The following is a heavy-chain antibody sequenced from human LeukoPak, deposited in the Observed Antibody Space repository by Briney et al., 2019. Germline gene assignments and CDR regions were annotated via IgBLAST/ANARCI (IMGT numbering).Heavy chain of an antibody. CDR3: AKDQRYCSGGSCLDWFDP. CDR1: GFTFSSYG. CDR2: IRYDGSNK. J-gene: IGHJ5*02. Sequence: GGSLRLSCAASGFTFSSYGMHWVRQAPGNELKWVAFIRYDGSNKYYADSVKGRFTISRDNSKNTLYLQMNSLRAEDTAVYYCAKDQRYCSGGSCLDWFDPWGQGTLVTVSS. D-gene: IGHD2-15*01. V-gene: IGHV3-30*02.